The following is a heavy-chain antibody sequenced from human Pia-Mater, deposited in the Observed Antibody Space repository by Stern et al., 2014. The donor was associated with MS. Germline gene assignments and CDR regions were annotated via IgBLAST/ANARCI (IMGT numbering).Heavy chain of an antibody. J-gene: IGHJ4*02. V-gene: IGHV3-23*04. CDR2: ISGSGGST. Sequence: EVQLVESGGTLVQPGGSLRLSCAASGFTFSSYAMSWVRQAPGKGLEWVSVISGSGGSTFYADSVKGRFTISRANSKNTLFLQMNSLRAEDTAVYYCAKVYGSGPFDYWGQGTLVTVSS. CDR3: AKVYGSGPFDY. CDR1: GFTFSSYA. D-gene: IGHD6-19*01.